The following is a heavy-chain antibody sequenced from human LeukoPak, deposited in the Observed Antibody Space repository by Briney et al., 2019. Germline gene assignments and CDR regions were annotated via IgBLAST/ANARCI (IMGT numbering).Heavy chain of an antibody. CDR2: INHSGST. V-gene: IGHV4-34*01. CDR3: ARDVIRDFEKGAFDI. J-gene: IGHJ3*02. CDR1: GGSFIGYY. Sequence: PSETLSLTCAVYGGSFIGYYWSWISQPPGKGLDWKGEINHSGSTNYNPSLKSRVTISVDTSKNQFSLKLSSVTAADTAFFYQARDVIRDFEKGAFDIWGQGTMVTVSS. D-gene: IGHD3-9*01.